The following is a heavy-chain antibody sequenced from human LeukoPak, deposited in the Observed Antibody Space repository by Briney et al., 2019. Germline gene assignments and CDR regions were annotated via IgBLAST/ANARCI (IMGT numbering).Heavy chain of an antibody. Sequence: ASVKVSCKASGYTFTCYYMHWVGQAPGQGLEWMGWINPNSVGTNYAQKFHGRVTMTRDTSISTAYMERSRLRADDTAVYYCARDQPHTYYYDSSGYYYWGQGTLVTVSS. V-gene: IGHV1-2*02. D-gene: IGHD3-22*01. J-gene: IGHJ4*02. CDR2: INPNSVGT. CDR1: GYTFTCYY. CDR3: ARDQPHTYYYDSSGYYY.